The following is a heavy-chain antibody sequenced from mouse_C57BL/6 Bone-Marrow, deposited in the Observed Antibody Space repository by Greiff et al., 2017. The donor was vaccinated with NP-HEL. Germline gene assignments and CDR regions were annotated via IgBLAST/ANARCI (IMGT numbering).Heavy chain of an antibody. V-gene: IGHV5-17*01. CDR1: GFTFSDYG. CDR2: ISTGSSTI. CDR3: AMELGWYFDV. J-gene: IGHJ1*03. D-gene: IGHD4-1*01. Sequence: DVHLVEPGGGLVKPGGSLKLSCAASGFTFSDYGMHWVRQAPEKGLEWVAYISTGSSTIYYADTVKGRFTISRDNARNTLFLQMTSLRSEDTAMYYCAMELGWYFDVWGTVATVSVAS.